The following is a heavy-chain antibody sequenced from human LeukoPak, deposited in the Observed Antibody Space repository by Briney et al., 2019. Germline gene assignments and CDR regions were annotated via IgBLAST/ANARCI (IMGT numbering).Heavy chain of an antibody. CDR3: AREGPGEYFDY. V-gene: IGHV3-7*01. Sequence: GGSLRLSCAASGFTFSSYWMNWVRQAPGKGREWVANINQDGSEKYYVDSVKGRFTISRDNGKNSLYLQLNSLRAEDTAVYYCAREGPGEYFDYWGQGTLVTVSS. CDR1: GFTFSSYW. D-gene: IGHD3-10*01. CDR2: INQDGSEK. J-gene: IGHJ4*02.